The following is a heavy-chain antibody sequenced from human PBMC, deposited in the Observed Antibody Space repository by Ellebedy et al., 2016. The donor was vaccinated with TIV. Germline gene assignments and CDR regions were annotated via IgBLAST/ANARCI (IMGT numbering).Heavy chain of an antibody. J-gene: IGHJ6*02. CDR3: AREESNYHVDV. CDR1: GFTFSSYG. V-gene: IGHV3-33*01. Sequence: PGGSLRLSCAASGFTFSSYGMHRLRQPPGKGLEWVAVIWYDGSQTYHADSVKGRFTISRDDSKNTLYLQMNSLTAADTAIYYCAREESNYHVDVWGQGTTVTVSS. CDR2: IWYDGSQT. D-gene: IGHD4-11*01.